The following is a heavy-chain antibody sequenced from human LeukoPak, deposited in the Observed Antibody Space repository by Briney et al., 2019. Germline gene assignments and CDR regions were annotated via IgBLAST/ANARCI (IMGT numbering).Heavy chain of an antibody. J-gene: IGHJ5*02. CDR3: ARDGAVGWFDP. D-gene: IGHD2-2*01. V-gene: IGHV4-59*01. CDR2: IYYSGST. Sequence: SETLSLTCTVSGGSISSYYWSWIRQPPGKGLEWIGYIYYSGSTNYNPSLKSRVTISVDTSKNQFSLKLSSVTAADTAVYYCARDGAVGWFDPWGQGTLVTVSS. CDR1: GGSISSYY.